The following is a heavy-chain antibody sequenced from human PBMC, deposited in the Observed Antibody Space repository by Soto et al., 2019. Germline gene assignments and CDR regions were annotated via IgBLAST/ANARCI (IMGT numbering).Heavy chain of an antibody. CDR2: IYYSGST. J-gene: IGHJ4*02. V-gene: IGHV4-39*01. CDR1: RGSISRGTNY. CDR3: ARHEAGWYFDS. D-gene: IGHD6-25*01. Sequence: PSETLSLTCTVSRGSISRGTNYWGWIRQPPGKGLEWIANIYYSGSTFYNPSLKSRVTISLDTSKNQFSLKLRSVTAADTAVYYCARHEAGWYFDSWGQGTLVTVSS.